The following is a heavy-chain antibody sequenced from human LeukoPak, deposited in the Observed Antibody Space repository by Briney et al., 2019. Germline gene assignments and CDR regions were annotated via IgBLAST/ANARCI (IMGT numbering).Heavy chain of an antibody. CDR1: GFTFDDYA. CDR2: ISWDGGST. Sequence: GGSLRLSCAASGFTFDDYAMHWVRQAPGKGPEWVSLISWDGGSTYYADSVKGRFTISRDNSKNSLYLQMNSLRAEDTALYYCAKDDGSGKNGMDVWGKGTTVTVSS. D-gene: IGHD3-10*01. CDR3: AKDDGSGKNGMDV. J-gene: IGHJ6*04. V-gene: IGHV3-43D*04.